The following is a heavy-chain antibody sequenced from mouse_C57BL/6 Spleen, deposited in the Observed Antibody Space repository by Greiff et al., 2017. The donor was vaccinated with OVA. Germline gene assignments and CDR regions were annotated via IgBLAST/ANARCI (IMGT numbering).Heavy chain of an antibody. V-gene: IGHV1-50*01. CDR3: ARSGLSAMDY. CDR1: GYTFTSYW. CDR2: IDPSDSYT. J-gene: IGHJ4*01. Sequence: QVQLQQPGAELVKPGASVKLSCKASGYTFTSYWMQWVKQRPGQGLEWIGEIDPSDSYTNYNQKFKGKATLTVDTSSSTAYMQLSSLTSEDSAVYYCARSGLSAMDYWGQGTSVTVSS.